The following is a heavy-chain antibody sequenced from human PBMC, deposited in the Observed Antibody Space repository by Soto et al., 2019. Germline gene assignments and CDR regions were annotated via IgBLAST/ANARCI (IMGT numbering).Heavy chain of an antibody. CDR1: GFTFSSYA. J-gene: IGHJ4*02. D-gene: IGHD6-13*01. CDR3: ARRQDQVQLVPLDY. V-gene: IGHV3-30-3*01. Sequence: GGSLRLSCAASGFTFSSYAMHWVRQAPGKGLEWVAVISYDGSNKYYADSVKGRFTISRDNSKNTLYLQMNSLRAEDTAVYYCARRQDQVQLVPLDYWGQGTLVTVSS. CDR2: ISYDGSNK.